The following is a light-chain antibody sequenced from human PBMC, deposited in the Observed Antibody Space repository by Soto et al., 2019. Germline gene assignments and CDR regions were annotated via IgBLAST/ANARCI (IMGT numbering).Light chain of an antibody. J-gene: IGLJ2*01. CDR2: LNSDGSH. V-gene: IGLV4-69*01. CDR3: QTWGTGGVV. Sequence: QSVLTQSPSASASRGASVKLTCTLSRGHSSYAIAWHQQQPEKGPRYLMKLNSDGSHSKGDGIPDRFSGSSSGAERYLTISSLQSEDEADYYCQTWGTGGVVFGGGTKLTVL. CDR1: RGHSSYA.